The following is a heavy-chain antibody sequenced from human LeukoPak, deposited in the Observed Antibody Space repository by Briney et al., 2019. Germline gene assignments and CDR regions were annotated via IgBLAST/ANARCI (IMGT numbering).Heavy chain of an antibody. CDR3: ARGYYDILTGYDVRGSWFDP. V-gene: IGHV4-31*03. D-gene: IGHD3-9*01. Sequence: PSQTLSLTCTVSGGSISSGGYYWSWIRQHPGKGLEWIGYIYYSGSTYYNPSLKSRVTISVDTSKNQFSLKLSSVTAADTAVYYCARGYYDILTGYDVRGSWFDPWGQGTLVTVSS. CDR1: GGSISSGGYY. CDR2: IYYSGST. J-gene: IGHJ5*02.